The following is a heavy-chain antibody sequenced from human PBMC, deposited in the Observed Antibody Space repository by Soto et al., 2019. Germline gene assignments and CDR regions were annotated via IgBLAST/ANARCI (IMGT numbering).Heavy chain of an antibody. J-gene: IGHJ6*02. CDR3: AKDTKVGAIGPYYYGMDV. V-gene: IGHV3-30*18. D-gene: IGHD1-26*01. Sequence: GGSLRLSCAASGFTFSSYGMHWVRQAPGKGLEWVAVISYDGSNKYYADSVKGRFTISRDNSKNTLYLQMNSLRAEDTAVYYCAKDTKVGAIGPYYYGMDVWGQGTTVTVSS. CDR2: ISYDGSNK. CDR1: GFTFSSYG.